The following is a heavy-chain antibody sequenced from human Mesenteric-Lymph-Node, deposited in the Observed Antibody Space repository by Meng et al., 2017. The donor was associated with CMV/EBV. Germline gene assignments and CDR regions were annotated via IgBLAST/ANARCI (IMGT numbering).Heavy chain of an antibody. Sequence: GSLRLSCTVPGGSISSYYWSWIRQPPGKGLEWIGYIYYSGSTNYNPSLKSRVTMSVDTSKNQFSLKLSSVTAADTAVYYCASQIVTFGTGIDYWGQGTLVTVSS. V-gene: IGHV4-59*01. CDR3: ASQIVTFGTGIDY. J-gene: IGHJ4*02. D-gene: IGHD3-16*01. CDR2: IYYSGST. CDR1: GGSISSYY.